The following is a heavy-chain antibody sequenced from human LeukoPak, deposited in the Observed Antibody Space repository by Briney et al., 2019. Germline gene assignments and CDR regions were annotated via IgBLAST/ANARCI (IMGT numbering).Heavy chain of an antibody. Sequence: GGSLRLSCVASGFTFTDYYMSWIRQAPGKGLEWISYISDSGGTKHYADSVKGRFTIPRDNAKNSLYLQTNSLRAEDTAVYYCARGAGPLFDPWGQGTLVTVSS. V-gene: IGHV3-11*01. CDR2: ISDSGGTK. CDR1: GFTFTDYY. CDR3: ARGAGPLFDP. J-gene: IGHJ5*02.